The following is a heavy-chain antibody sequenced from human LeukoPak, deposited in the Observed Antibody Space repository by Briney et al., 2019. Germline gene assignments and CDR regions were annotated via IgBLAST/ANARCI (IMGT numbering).Heavy chain of an antibody. CDR3: AKGWYTSGIYYFDY. CDR1: GFSFASYA. D-gene: IGHD6-19*01. Sequence: GGSLRLSCAASGFSFASYAMSWVRQAPGKELECVSSISGSGGSPYYADSVKGRFTISRDNSNSKNTLYLQMNSLRAEDTAVYYCAKGWYTSGIYYFDYWGQGTLVTVSS. CDR2: ISGSGGSP. J-gene: IGHJ4*02. V-gene: IGHV3-23*01.